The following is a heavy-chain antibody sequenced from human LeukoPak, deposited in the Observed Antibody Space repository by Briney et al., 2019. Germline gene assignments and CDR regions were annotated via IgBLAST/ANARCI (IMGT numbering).Heavy chain of an antibody. Sequence: PSETLSLTCAVYGGSFSAYHWSWIRQSPGKGLEWIGEINHSGSTNYNPSLKSRVTISVDTSKNQFSLKLSSVTAADTAVYYCARLWSGLRPPDYWGQGTLVTVSS. CDR1: GGSFSAYH. J-gene: IGHJ4*02. V-gene: IGHV4-34*01. CDR2: INHSGST. CDR3: ARLWSGLRPPDY. D-gene: IGHD3-3*01.